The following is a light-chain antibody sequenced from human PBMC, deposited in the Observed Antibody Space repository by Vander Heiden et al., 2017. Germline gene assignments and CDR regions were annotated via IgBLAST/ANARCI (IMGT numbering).Light chain of an antibody. CDR1: SSNIGSHP. J-gene: IGLJ1*01. Sequence: QSVLTQPPSASGTPGPRVTISCSGSSSNIGSHPVTWYQQLPGTAPKLLIYSNNQRPSGVPDRFSGSKSGTSASLAVGGLQSEDEADYYCATWDDSLIGYVFGTGTKVTVL. CDR3: ATWDDSLIGYV. CDR2: SNN. V-gene: IGLV1-44*01.